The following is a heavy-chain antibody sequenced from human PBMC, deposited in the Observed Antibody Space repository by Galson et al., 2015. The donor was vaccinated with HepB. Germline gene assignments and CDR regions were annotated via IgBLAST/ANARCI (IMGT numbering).Heavy chain of an antibody. CDR1: GYMFINYW. J-gene: IGHJ4*02. CDR3: ARHGSSGWPYYFEH. D-gene: IGHD6-19*01. Sequence: QSGAEVKKAGESLKISCQVSGYMFINYWIGWVRQMPGKGLEWMGVIYPGDSDTRYSPSFEGQVTISADKSVSTTYLQWSSLKTSDTANYYCARHGSSGWPYYFEHWGQGSLVTVSS. V-gene: IGHV5-51*01. CDR2: IYPGDSDT.